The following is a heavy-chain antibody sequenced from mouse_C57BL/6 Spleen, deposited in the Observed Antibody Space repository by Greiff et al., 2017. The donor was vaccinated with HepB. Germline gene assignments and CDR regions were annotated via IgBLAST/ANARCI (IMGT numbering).Heavy chain of an antibody. CDR3: ARCGWDVERYFDY. D-gene: IGHD4-1*01. Sequence: QVQLQQSGAELVKPGASVKISCKASGYAFSSYWMNWVKQRPGKGLEWIGQIYPGDGDTNYNGKFKGKATLTADKSSSTAYMQLSSLTSEDSAVYFCARCGWDVERYFDYWGQGTTLTVSS. CDR1: GYAFSSYW. CDR2: IYPGDGDT. J-gene: IGHJ2*01. V-gene: IGHV1-80*01.